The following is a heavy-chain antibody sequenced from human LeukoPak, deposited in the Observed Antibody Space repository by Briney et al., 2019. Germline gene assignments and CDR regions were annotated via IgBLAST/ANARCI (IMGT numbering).Heavy chain of an antibody. J-gene: IGHJ4*02. Sequence: PGGSLRLSCAASGFTFSTYWMHWVRHVPGKGLVEVSRISNDGSRPTYADSVKGRFTISRDNAKNTLYLQMNSLRGEDTAVYYCARQASSGWHFDYWGQGTLVTVSS. D-gene: IGHD6-19*01. CDR2: ISNDGSRP. CDR3: ARQASSGWHFDY. V-gene: IGHV3-74*01. CDR1: GFTFSTYW.